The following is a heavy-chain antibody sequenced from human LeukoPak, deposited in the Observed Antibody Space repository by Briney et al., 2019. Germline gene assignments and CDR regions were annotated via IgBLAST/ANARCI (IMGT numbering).Heavy chain of an antibody. D-gene: IGHD3-22*01. CDR1: GFTFSSYA. Sequence: PGGSLRLSCAASGFTFSSYAMSWVRQAPGRGLEWLANIYMDGRTKNYVDSVKGRFTISRDNAKNSLYLQMNSLRADGTAVYYCATSHDSSGNDWGQGTLVTVSS. J-gene: IGHJ4*02. CDR2: IYMDGRTK. V-gene: IGHV3-7*01. CDR3: ATSHDSSGND.